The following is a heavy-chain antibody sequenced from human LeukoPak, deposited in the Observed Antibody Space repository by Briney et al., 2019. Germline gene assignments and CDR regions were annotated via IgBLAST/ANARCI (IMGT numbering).Heavy chain of an antibody. CDR1: GGSISSGTYY. CDR3: ARDHDSSGYYPYD. Sequence: SETLSLTCTVSGGSISSGTYYWSWIRQPAGKGLEWIGRIYASGTTNYNPSLKSRVTISVDMSKNQFSLELSSVTAADTAVYYCARDHDSSGYYPYDWGQGTLVTVSS. J-gene: IGHJ4*02. D-gene: IGHD3-22*01. CDR2: IYASGTT. V-gene: IGHV4-61*02.